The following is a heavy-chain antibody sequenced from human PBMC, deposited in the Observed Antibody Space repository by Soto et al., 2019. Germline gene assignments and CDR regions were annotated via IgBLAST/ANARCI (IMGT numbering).Heavy chain of an antibody. V-gene: IGHV3-53*01. J-gene: IGHJ4*02. Sequence: QLVESGGGLFQAGGSTRLSCLVSGFSVSRYDMAWVRQAPGKGLEWASIIQTGGATYYTDSAQGRFTISRDNSKNTIYLQMSSLRVEDTGVYSCVRVLYDSGVVDFWGRGSPITVS. CDR1: GFSVSRYD. CDR3: VRVLYDSGVVDF. D-gene: IGHD5-12*01. CDR2: IQTGGAT.